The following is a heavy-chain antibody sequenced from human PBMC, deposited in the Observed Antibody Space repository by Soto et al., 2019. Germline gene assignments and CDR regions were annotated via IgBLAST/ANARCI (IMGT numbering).Heavy chain of an antibody. CDR3: ARDMTRTVVPYFDF. V-gene: IGHV1-69*06. CDR2: IIPISGAA. J-gene: IGHJ4*02. Sequence: SVKVSFKASGGTFSKYVVNWLRQAPGQGLEWMGRIIPISGAANYAQKFQGRVTITADKSTSTSYMELSSLRSEDTAVYYCARDMTRTVVPYFDFWGQGTLVTVSS. CDR1: GGTFSKYV. D-gene: IGHD1-7*01.